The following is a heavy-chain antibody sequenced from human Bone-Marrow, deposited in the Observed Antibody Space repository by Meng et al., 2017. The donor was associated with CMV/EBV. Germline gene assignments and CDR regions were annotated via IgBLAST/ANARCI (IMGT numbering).Heavy chain of an antibody. CDR2: ISYDGSNK. D-gene: IGHD2-2*02. CDR3: ARDRPSLLYLAEYFQH. Sequence: GGPLRLSCAASGFTFSSYAMHWVRQAPGKGLEWVAVISYDGSNKYYADSVKGRFTISRDNSKNTLYLQMNSLRAEDTAVYYCARDRPSLLYLAEYFQHWGQGTLVTVSS. CDR1: GFTFSSYA. V-gene: IGHV3-30*04. J-gene: IGHJ1*01.